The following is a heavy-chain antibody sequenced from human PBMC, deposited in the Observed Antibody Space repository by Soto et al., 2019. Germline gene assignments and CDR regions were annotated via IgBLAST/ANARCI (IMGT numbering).Heavy chain of an antibody. CDR3: ARDLSSLGRNQAP. CDR1: GFTFSSYS. J-gene: IGHJ5*02. V-gene: IGHV3-21*01. Sequence: PGGSLRLSCAASGFTFSSYSMNWVRQAPGKGLEWVSSISSSSSYIYYADSVKGRFTISRDNAKNSLYLQMNSLRAEDTAVYYCARDLSSLGRNQAPWGQGTLVTVSS. D-gene: IGHD3-16*01. CDR2: ISSSSSYI.